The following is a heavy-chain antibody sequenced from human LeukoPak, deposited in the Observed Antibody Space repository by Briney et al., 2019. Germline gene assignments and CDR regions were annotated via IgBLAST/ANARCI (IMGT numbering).Heavy chain of an antibody. D-gene: IGHD3-16*01. CDR3: AKVRWGSDNALDS. CDR2: IYSGGST. V-gene: IGHV3-66*01. J-gene: IGHJ4*02. CDR1: GFTVSTSY. Sequence: GGSLRLSCVVSGFTVSTSYMSWVRQAPGKGLEWVSLIYSGGSTYYADSVRGRFTISRDNSMNTLYLQMNSLRAEDTAVYYCAKVRWGSDNALDSWGQGTLVTGSS.